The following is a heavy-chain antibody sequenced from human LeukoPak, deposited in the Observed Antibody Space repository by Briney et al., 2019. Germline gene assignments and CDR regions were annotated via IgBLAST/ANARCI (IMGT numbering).Heavy chain of an antibody. CDR1: GFTFSSYA. V-gene: IGHV3-30-3*01. CDR2: ISYDGSNK. J-gene: IGHJ6*02. CDR3: ARVFGANYYGMDV. D-gene: IGHD3-10*01. Sequence: GRSLRLSCAASGFTFSSYAMHWVRQAPGKGLEWVAVISYDGSNKYYADSVKGRFTISRDNSKNTLYLQMNSLRAEDTAVYYCARVFGANYYGMDVWGQGTTVTVSS.